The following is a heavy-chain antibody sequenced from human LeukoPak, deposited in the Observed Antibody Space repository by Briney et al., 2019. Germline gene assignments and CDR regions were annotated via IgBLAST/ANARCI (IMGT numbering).Heavy chain of an antibody. D-gene: IGHD3-22*01. CDR1: GFTFSSYS. CDR3: ARDPSYYDSSGYYFLIPFDY. J-gene: IGHJ4*02. CDR2: ITRSSSAR. Sequence: TGGSLRLSCAASGFTFSSYSMNWVRQAPGKGLEWVSYITRSSSARYYADSVKGRFTISRDNAKNSLYLQMNSLRAEDTAVYYCARDPSYYDSSGYYFLIPFDYWGQGTLVTVSS. V-gene: IGHV3-48*01.